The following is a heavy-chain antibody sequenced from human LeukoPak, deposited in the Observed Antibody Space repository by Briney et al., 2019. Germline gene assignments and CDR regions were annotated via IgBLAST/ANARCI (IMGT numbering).Heavy chain of an antibody. CDR3: ARDPEVLLWFGESSGYYFDY. CDR1: GFTFSSYA. D-gene: IGHD3-10*01. CDR2: ISYDGSNK. V-gene: IGHV3-30-3*01. Sequence: GRSLRLSCAASGFTFSSYAMHWVRQAPGKGLEWVAVISYDGSNKYYADSVKGRFTISRDNSKNTLYLQMNSLRAEDTAVYYCARDPEVLLWFGESSGYYFDYWGQGTLVTVSS. J-gene: IGHJ4*02.